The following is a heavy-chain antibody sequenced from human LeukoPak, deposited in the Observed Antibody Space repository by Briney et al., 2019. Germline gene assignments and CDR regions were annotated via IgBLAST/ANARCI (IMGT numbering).Heavy chain of an antibody. CDR3: ARGNSGWSLSPHFGYYFDY. CDR2: INWNGGST. CDR1: GFTFDDYG. Sequence: PGGSLRLSCAASGFTFDDYGMSWVRQAPGKGLEWVSGINWNGGSTGYADSVKGRFTISRDNAKNSLHLQMNSLRAEDTALYYCARGNSGWSLSPHFGYYFDYWGQGTLVTVSS. J-gene: IGHJ4*02. D-gene: IGHD6-19*01. V-gene: IGHV3-20*04.